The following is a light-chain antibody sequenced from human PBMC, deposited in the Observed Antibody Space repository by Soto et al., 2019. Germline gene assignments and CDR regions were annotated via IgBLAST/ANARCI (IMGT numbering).Light chain of an antibody. V-gene: IGKV3-20*01. CDR2: GTS. CDR3: QQYSSSSGYT. J-gene: IGKJ2*01. Sequence: VLTQSPGTLSLSPGERATLSCRASQNIATQFFTWYQQRPGQAPRVLIYGTSTRATALPDRFSGSGSGTDFTLTISRLEPEDFAVYYCQQYSSSSGYTFGQGTKLEIK. CDR1: QNIATQF.